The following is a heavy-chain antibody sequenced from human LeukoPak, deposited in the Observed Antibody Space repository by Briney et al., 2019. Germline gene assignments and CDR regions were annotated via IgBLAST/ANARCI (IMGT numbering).Heavy chain of an antibody. J-gene: IGHJ4*02. V-gene: IGHV1-18*01. CDR2: INPYNGNT. CDR1: GYTFTSYT. CDR3: ARVVTMVRGVLSPNDY. D-gene: IGHD3-10*01. Sequence: ASVKVSCKASGYTFTSYTISWVRQAPGQGLEWMGWINPYNGNTNYAQKFQGRVTMTTDTSTSTAYMEPRSLRSDDTAVYYCARVVTMVRGVLSPNDYWGQGTLLTVSS.